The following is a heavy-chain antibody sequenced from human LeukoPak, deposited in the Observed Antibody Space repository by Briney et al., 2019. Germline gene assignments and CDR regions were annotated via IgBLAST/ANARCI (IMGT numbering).Heavy chain of an antibody. J-gene: IGHJ4*02. D-gene: IGHD5-18*01. Sequence: SETLSLTCAVYGGSFSGYYWSWIRQPPGEGLEWIGEINHSGSTNYNPSLKSRVTISVDTSKNQFSLKLSSVTAADTAVYYCARGRIQLWLQSFDYWGQGTLVTVSS. CDR1: GGSFSGYY. CDR2: INHSGST. CDR3: ARGRIQLWLQSFDY. V-gene: IGHV4-34*01.